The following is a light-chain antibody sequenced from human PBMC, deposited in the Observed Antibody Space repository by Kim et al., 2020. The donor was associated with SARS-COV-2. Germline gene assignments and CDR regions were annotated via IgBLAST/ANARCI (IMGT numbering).Light chain of an antibody. J-gene: IGLJ2*01. Sequence: APGKAARITCGGNNIGSKSVHGYKQKPGQAPVLVIYNDSDRPSGIPERFSGSNSGNTATLTISRVEAGDEADYYCQVWDSSSDHVVFGGGTQLTVL. CDR3: QVWDSSSDHVV. CDR2: NDS. V-gene: IGLV3-21*04. CDR1: NIGSKS.